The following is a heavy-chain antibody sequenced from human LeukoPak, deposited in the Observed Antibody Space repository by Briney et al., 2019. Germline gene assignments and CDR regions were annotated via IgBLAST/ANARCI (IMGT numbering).Heavy chain of an antibody. D-gene: IGHD3-22*01. V-gene: IGHV1-18*01. CDR3: ARDATYYDSSGYYPDY. J-gene: IGHJ4*02. Sequence: GASVKVSCKASGYTFTSYGISWVRQAPGQGLEWMGWISAYNGNTNYAQKLQGRVTMTTDTSTSTAYMELRSLRSDDTAVYYCARDATYYDSSGYYPDYWGQGTLVTVSS. CDR1: GYTFTSYG. CDR2: ISAYNGNT.